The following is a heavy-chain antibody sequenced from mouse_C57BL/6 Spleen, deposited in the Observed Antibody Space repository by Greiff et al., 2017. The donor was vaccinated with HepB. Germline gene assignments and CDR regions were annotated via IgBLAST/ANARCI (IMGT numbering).Heavy chain of an antibody. CDR3: ARGGDYYAMDY. CDR1: GYTFTEYT. CDR2: FYPGSGSI. V-gene: IGHV1-62-2*01. J-gene: IGHJ4*01. Sequence: QVQLQQSGAELVKPGASVKLSCKASGYTFTEYTTHWVKQRSGQGLEWIGWFYPGSGSIKYNEKFKDKATLTVDKSSSTAYMQLSSLTSEDSAVYYCARGGDYYAMDYWGQGTSVTVSS.